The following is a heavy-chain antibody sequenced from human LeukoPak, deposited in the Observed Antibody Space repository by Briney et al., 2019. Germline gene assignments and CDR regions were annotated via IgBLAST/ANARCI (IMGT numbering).Heavy chain of an antibody. V-gene: IGHV3-30*02. CDR1: GFTFSSYG. CDR3: ARRWGFDI. CDR2: IRYDGSNK. D-gene: IGHD4-23*01. J-gene: IGHJ3*02. Sequence: PGGSLRLSCAASGFTFSSYGMHWVRQAPGKGLEWVAFIRYDGSNKYYADSVKGRFTISRDNAKNSLYLQMNSLRAEDTAVYYCARRWGFDIWGQGTMVTVSS.